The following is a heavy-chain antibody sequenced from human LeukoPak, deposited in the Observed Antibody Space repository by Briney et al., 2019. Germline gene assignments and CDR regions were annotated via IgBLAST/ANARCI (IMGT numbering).Heavy chain of an antibody. CDR2: INSDGSST. J-gene: IGHJ4*02. CDR3: AKSQDGGRLFHFDY. V-gene: IGHV3-74*01. CDR1: GFTFSSNW. Sequence: GGSLRLSCAASGFTFSSNWMHWVRQAPGKGLVWVSRINSDGSSTTYADSVKGRFTISRGNAKNTLYLQMNSLRAEDTAVYFCAKSQDGGRLFHFDYWGQGTLVTVSS. D-gene: IGHD1-26*01.